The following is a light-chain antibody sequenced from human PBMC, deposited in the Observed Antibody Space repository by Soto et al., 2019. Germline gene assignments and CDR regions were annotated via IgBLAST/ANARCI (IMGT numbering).Light chain of an antibody. Sequence: EIVLTQSPATLSLSPGERATLSCRASQSITFLTWYQQKPGQAPRLLFYDASNRAAGIPARFSGSGSGTDFTLTISSLEPEDFGVYYCQHRTNQYTFGQGTKLEIK. CDR3: QHRTNQYT. CDR2: DAS. J-gene: IGKJ2*01. CDR1: QSITF. V-gene: IGKV3-11*01.